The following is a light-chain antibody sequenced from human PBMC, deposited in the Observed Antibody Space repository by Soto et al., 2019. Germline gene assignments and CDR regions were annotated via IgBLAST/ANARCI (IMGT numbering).Light chain of an antibody. Sequence: QSALTQPPSASGSPGQSVTISCTGTSSDVGGYNYVSWYQQHPGKAPKLMISEVSKRPSGVPDRFSGSKSGNTASLTGSGLQAEDEADYYCSSFAGNHNLVFGGGTKLTVL. CDR1: SSDVGGYNY. CDR2: EVS. CDR3: SSFAGNHNLV. J-gene: IGLJ2*01. V-gene: IGLV2-8*01.